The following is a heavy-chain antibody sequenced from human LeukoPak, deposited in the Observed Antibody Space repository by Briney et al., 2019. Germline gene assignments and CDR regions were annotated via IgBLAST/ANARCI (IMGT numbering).Heavy chain of an antibody. Sequence: SETLSLTCAVYGGSFSGYYWNWIRQPPGKGLEWIGYIYYSGSTNYNPSLKSRVTISVDTSKNQFSLKLSSVTAADTAVYYCARLDDSSGYLQHWGQGTLVTVSS. V-gene: IGHV4-59*08. CDR2: IYYSGST. J-gene: IGHJ1*01. CDR1: GGSFSGYY. CDR3: ARLDDSSGYLQH. D-gene: IGHD3-22*01.